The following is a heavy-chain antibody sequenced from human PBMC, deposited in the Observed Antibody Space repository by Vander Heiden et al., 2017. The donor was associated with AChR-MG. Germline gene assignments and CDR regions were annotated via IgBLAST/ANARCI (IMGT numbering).Heavy chain of an antibody. D-gene: IGHD2-15*01. CDR1: GFTFSSYE. CDR2: ISSSGSNI. V-gene: IGHV3-48*03. J-gene: IGHJ5*02. Sequence: EVQLLESGGGLVQPGGSLRLSCAASGFTFSSYEMNWVRQAPGKVLERVSYISSSGSNIYYAYAVKGRFTISRDNAKNSLYLQINSLRAEDTAVYYCSIAVVVAALFDPWGQVPLVTVSS. CDR3: SIAVVVAALFDP.